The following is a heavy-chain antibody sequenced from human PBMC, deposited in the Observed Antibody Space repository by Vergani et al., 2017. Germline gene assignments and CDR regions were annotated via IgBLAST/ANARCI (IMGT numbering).Heavy chain of an antibody. J-gene: IGHJ5*02. D-gene: IGHD3/OR15-3a*01. CDR1: GVSVSSIAFY. Sequence: QVQLQESGPGLVKPSQPLSLTCSVSGVSVSSIAFYWYWIRQPAGKGLEWIGRIYGSRNINYNTSLESRFTISRATSKNQFSRKVHSVTAADTAVYYCARGETRTDWLNPGGKGTQVIVS. CDR3: ARGETRTDWLNP. CDR2: IYGSRNI. V-gene: IGHV4-61*02.